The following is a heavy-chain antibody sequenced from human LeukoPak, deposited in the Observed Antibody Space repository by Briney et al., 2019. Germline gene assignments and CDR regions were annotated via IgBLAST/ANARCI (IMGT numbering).Heavy chain of an antibody. J-gene: IGHJ5*02. CDR3: ARDPFGDYGSGNLT. Sequence: PGGSLRLSCAASGFTFSSYSMNWVRQAPGKGLEWVSSISSSSSYIYYADSVKGRFTISRDNAKNSLYLQMNSLRAEDTAVYYCARDPFGDYGSGNLTWGQGTLVTVSS. D-gene: IGHD3-10*01. CDR2: ISSSSSYI. CDR1: GFTFSSYS. V-gene: IGHV3-21*01.